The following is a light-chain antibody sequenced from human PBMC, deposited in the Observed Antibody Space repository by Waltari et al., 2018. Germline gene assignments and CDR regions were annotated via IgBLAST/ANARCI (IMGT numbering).Light chain of an antibody. J-gene: IGLJ3*02. CDR3: AVWDDSLSAWV. CDR2: SYN. V-gene: IGLV1-47*02. Sequence: QLPRPAPPRLIYSYNQRPSVVPDRCAGSRSGTSASLAISGLRSVDEADYYCAVWDDSLSAWVFGGGTSLTVL.